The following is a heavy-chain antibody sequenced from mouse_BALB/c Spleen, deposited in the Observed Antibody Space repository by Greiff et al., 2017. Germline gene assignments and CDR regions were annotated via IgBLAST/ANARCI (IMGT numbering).Heavy chain of an antibody. V-gene: IGHV3-2*02. J-gene: IGHJ2*01. Sequence: EVQLQESGPGLVKPSQSLSLTCTVTGYSITSDYAWNWIRQFPGNKLEWMGYISYSGITSYNPSLKSRISITPDTSNNQFLLQFDSMTTEDTATYERARDDGYNWGEGTTLTVSS. CDR3: ARDDGYN. CDR1: GYSITSDYA. CDR2: ISYSGIT. D-gene: IGHD2-3*01.